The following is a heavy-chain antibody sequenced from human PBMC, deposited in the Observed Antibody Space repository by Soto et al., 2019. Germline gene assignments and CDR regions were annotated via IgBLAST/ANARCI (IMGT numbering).Heavy chain of an antibody. J-gene: IGHJ4*02. D-gene: IGHD6-13*01. V-gene: IGHV4-59*04. CDR3: VRFPVYSSSWLFDY. CDR2: ISYSGST. CDR1: GGSFSPNY. Sequence: SETLSLTCTVSGGSFSPNYWSWIRQPPGKGLEWIGSISYSGSTYYNPSLKSRVTMSVDTSKNQFSLQLNSVTPEDTAVYYCVRFPVYSSSWLFDYWGQGTLVTVSS.